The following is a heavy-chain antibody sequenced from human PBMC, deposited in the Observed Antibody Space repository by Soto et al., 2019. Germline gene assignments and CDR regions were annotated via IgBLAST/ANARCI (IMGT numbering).Heavy chain of an antibody. D-gene: IGHD2-2*01. V-gene: IGHV3-23*01. J-gene: IGHJ4*02. CDR3: AKLGSSTWSPHYYFDY. CDR1: GFTFNNYA. CDR2: ITGSGSDT. Sequence: EVQLLESGGGLIQPGGSLRLSCAASGFTFNNYAMGWVRQSPGKGLEWVSAITGSGSDTYYLDSVKGRFTISRDNSKNTLYLQMNSLGAEDTAIYYCAKLGSSTWSPHYYFDYWGQGTLVTVSS.